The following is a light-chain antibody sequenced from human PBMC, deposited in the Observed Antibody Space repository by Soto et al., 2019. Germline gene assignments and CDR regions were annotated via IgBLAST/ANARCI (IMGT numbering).Light chain of an antibody. CDR3: QQYAHSPLA. V-gene: IGKV3D-20*01. J-gene: IGKJ4*01. Sequence: DIVLTQSPATLSLSPGERATPSCGASQTVDKNYLGWYQQKPGLAPRLLIYDVSNRATGIPDRFSGSGSGTHFTLTITRLEPEDFAVYYCQQYAHSPLAFGGGTRVEIK. CDR2: DVS. CDR1: QTVDKNY.